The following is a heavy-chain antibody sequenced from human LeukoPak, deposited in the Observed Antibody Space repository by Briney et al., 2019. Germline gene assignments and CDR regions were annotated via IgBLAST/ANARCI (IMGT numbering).Heavy chain of an antibody. J-gene: IGHJ3*02. CDR2: ISSSSSYI. Sequence: PGGSLRLSCAASGFTFSSYVMTWVRQAPGKGLEWVSSISSSSSYIYYADSVKGRFTISRDNAKNSLYLQMNSLRAEDTAVYYCARDGDYYDSRGDAFDIWGQGAMVTVAS. V-gene: IGHV3-21*01. CDR3: ARDGDYYDSRGDAFDI. D-gene: IGHD3-22*01. CDR1: GFTFSSYV.